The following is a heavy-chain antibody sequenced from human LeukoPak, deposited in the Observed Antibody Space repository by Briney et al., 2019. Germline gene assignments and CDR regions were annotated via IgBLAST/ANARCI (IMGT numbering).Heavy chain of an antibody. CDR3: ARDIEAVGATLYFDY. CDR2: INYSGST. Sequence: SETLSLTCTVSGGSISSHYWSWIRRTPGEGLEWIGQINYSGSTYYNPSLKTRVTLSIDTSKNQFSLKLSSVTAADTAVYYCARDIEAVGATLYFDYWGQGTLVTVSS. J-gene: IGHJ4*02. D-gene: IGHD1-26*01. V-gene: IGHV4-59*11. CDR1: GGSISSHY.